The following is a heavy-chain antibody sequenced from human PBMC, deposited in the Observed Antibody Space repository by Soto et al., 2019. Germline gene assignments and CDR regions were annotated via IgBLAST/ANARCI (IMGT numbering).Heavy chain of an antibody. D-gene: IGHD1-26*01. CDR2: ISGNGSDT. Sequence: EVQLLESGGDLVQPGGSLRLSCAASGFTFGTYAMSWVRRAPGMGLDWVSAISGNGSDTYLGDSVKGRFSISRDNSKNMLYLQMSSLRGEDTAIYYCARRVGTTGVFDFWGQGTRVIVSS. J-gene: IGHJ4*02. V-gene: IGHV3-23*02. CDR1: GFTFGTYA. CDR3: ARRVGTTGVFDF.